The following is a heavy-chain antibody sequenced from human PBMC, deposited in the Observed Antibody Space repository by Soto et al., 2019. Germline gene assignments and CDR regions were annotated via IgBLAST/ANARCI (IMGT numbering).Heavy chain of an antibody. CDR1: GYTFTSYG. V-gene: IGHV1-18*01. J-gene: IGHJ4*02. CDR2: INTYDGNT. D-gene: IGHD6-6*01. CDR3: ARGYSSSSRGDY. Sequence: QVQLVQSGAEVKKPGASVKVSCKASGYTFTSYGITWVRQAPGQGLDWMGWINTYDGNTNFAQKFQGRVTMTTDTSTSTVYMELRSLTSHDTAVYYCARGYSSSSRGDYWGQGTLVTVSS.